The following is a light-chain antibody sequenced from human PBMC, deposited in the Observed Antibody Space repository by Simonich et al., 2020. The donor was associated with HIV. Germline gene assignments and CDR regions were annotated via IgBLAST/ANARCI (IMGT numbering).Light chain of an antibody. CDR2: AAY. V-gene: IGKV1-39*01. CDR3: QQSYSTT. Sequence: DIQMTQSPSSLSASVGDRVTITCRASQSISSYLNWYQQKPGKAPKLLIYAAYSLQSGVPSRFSGSGSGTDFTLTISSLQPEDFATYYCQQSYSTTFGGGTKVEIK. J-gene: IGKJ4*01. CDR1: QSISSY.